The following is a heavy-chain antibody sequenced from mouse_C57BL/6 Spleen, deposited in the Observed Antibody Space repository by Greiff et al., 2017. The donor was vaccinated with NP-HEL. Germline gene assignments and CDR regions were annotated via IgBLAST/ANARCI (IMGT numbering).Heavy chain of an antibody. Sequence: EVKLMESGPGLVKPSQSLSLTCSVTGYSITSGYYWNWIRQFPGNKLEWMGYISYDGSNNYNPSLKNRISITRDTSKNQFFLKLNSVTTEDTATYYCARGRDYYAWFAYWGQGTLVTVSA. V-gene: IGHV3-6*01. CDR1: GYSITSGYY. CDR2: ISYDGSN. J-gene: IGHJ3*01. D-gene: IGHD1-1*01. CDR3: ARGRDYYAWFAY.